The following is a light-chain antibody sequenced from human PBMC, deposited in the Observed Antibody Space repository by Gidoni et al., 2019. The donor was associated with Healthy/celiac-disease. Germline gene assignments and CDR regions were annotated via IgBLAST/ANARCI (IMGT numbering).Light chain of an antibody. J-gene: IGKJ3*01. CDR3: QQYYSTPFT. CDR1: QSFLYSTNNKNY. Sequence: DIVMTQSPDSLAVSLGERATINCKSSQSFLYSTNNKNYLAWYQPTPGQPPKLLIYWASTRESGVPARFSGSGSGTDFTLTISSLQAEDVAVYYCQQYYSTPFTFXPXTKVDIK. V-gene: IGKV4-1*01. CDR2: WAS.